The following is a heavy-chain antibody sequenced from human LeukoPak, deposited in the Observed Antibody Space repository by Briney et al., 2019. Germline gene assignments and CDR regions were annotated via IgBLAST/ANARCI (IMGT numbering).Heavy chain of an antibody. J-gene: IGHJ6*03. V-gene: IGHV1-69*04. CDR3: ARDQASALDGVVVPAAIEGYYYYYMDV. Sequence: SVKVSCKASGGTFSSYTISWVRQAPGQGLEWMGRIIPILGIANYEQKFQGRVTITADKSTSTAYMELSSLRSEDTAVYYCARDQASALDGVVVPAAIEGYYYYYMDVWGKGTTVTVSS. CDR1: GGTFSSYT. CDR2: IIPILGIA. D-gene: IGHD2-2*02.